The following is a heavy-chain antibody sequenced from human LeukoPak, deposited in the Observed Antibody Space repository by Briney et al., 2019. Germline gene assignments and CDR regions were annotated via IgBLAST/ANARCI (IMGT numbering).Heavy chain of an antibody. D-gene: IGHD3-22*01. V-gene: IGHV3-7*01. CDR1: GFTFSTYW. J-gene: IGHJ4*02. CDR3: ARGWYYSGSGGSGDY. Sequence: GGSLRLSCAASGFTFSTYWMSWVRQAPGKGLEWVANIKQDGSEKHFVDSVKGRFTISRDNAKNSLFLEMNSLRAEDTAVYYCARGWYYSGSGGSGDYWGQGTLVTVSS. CDR2: IKQDGSEK.